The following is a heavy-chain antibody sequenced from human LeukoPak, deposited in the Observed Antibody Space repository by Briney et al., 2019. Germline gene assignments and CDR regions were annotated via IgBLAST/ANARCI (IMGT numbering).Heavy chain of an antibody. CDR2: ISGSGGST. V-gene: IGHV3-23*01. Sequence: GGSLRLSCATSGFSFGDYGMSWVRQAPGKGLEWVSGISGSGGSTFYADSVKGRFTISRDNSKNTLYLQMNSLRAEDTAVYYCAKAPEGEELLLGYWGQGTLVTVSS. D-gene: IGHD1-26*01. CDR1: GFSFGDYG. CDR3: AKAPEGEELLLGY. J-gene: IGHJ4*02.